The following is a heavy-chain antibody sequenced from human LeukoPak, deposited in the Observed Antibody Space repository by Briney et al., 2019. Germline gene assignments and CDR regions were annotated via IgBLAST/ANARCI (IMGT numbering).Heavy chain of an antibody. V-gene: IGHV4-59*01. CDR2: IYYSGST. Sequence: SETLSLTCTVSGGSISSYYWSWIRQPPGKGLEWIGYIYYSGSTNYNPSLKSRVTISVDTSKNQFSLKLSSVTAADTAVYYCARGHSSGSYFGYWGQGTLVTVSS. J-gene: IGHJ4*02. CDR1: GGSISSYY. CDR3: ARGHSSGSYFGY. D-gene: IGHD3-22*01.